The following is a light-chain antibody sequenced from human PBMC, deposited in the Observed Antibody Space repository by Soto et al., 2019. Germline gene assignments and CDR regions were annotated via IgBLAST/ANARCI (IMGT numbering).Light chain of an antibody. Sequence: QSVLTQPTSASGTPGQRVTISCSGSSSNIGSTSVNWYRQLPGTAPKLLIYSSYQRPSGVPDRISGSKSGTSASLAISGLQSEDEADYYCAAWDDSLNAVVFGGGTKVTVL. CDR1: SSNIGSTS. CDR3: AAWDDSLNAVV. CDR2: SSY. V-gene: IGLV1-44*01. J-gene: IGLJ2*01.